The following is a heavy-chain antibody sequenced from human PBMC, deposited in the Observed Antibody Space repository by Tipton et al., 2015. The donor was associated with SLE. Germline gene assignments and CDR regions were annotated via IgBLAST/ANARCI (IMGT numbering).Heavy chain of an antibody. Sequence: GLVKPSETLSLTCTVSGGSISSGYYWGWIRQPPGKGLEWIGSIYHSGSTNYNPSLKSRVTISVDTSKNQFSLKLSSVTAADTAVYYCARLYDAGSGSYLNWFDPWGQGTLVTVSS. V-gene: IGHV4-38-2*02. CDR2: IYHSGST. D-gene: IGHD3-10*01. CDR1: GGSISSGYY. J-gene: IGHJ5*02. CDR3: ARLYDAGSGSYLNWFDP.